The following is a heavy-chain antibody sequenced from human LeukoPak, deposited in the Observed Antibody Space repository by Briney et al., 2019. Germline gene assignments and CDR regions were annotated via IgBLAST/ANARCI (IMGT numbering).Heavy chain of an antibody. D-gene: IGHD3-22*01. CDR2: ISGSGGST. Sequence: PGGSLRLSCAASGFTFSSYAMSWVRQAPEKGLEWVSAISGSGGSTYYADSVKGRFTISRDNSKNPLYLQMNSLRAEDTAVYYCAKDAGGYYDSSGYFLGAFDIWGQGTMATVSS. CDR3: AKDAGGYYDSSGYFLGAFDI. CDR1: GFTFSSYA. J-gene: IGHJ3*02. V-gene: IGHV3-23*01.